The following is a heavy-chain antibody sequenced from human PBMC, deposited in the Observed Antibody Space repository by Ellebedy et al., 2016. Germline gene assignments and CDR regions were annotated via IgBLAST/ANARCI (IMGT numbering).Heavy chain of an antibody. D-gene: IGHD3-3*02. CDR2: ISAYNGNT. CDR3: ATFLWAERGPGY. V-gene: IGHV1-18*04. J-gene: IGHJ4*02. Sequence: ASVKVSCKASGYIFTGYFMHWVRQAPGQGLEWMGWISAYNGNTNYAQKLQGRVTMTKDTSTSTAYMELRSLRSDDTAEYYCATFLWAERGPGYWGQGTLVTVSS. CDR1: GYIFTGYF.